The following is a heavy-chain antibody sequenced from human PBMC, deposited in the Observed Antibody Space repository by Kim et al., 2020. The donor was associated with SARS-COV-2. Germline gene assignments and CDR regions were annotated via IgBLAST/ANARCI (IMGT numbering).Heavy chain of an antibody. CDR2: ISSSSSYI. V-gene: IGHV3-21*01. Sequence: GGSLRLSCAASGFTFSSYSMNWVRQAPGKGLEWVSSISSSSSYIYYADSVKGRFTISRDNAKNSLYLQMNSLRAEDTAVYYCARDGGRHPDYYDCSGYYFAYWGQGTLVTVSS. CDR1: GFTFSSYS. D-gene: IGHD3-22*01. CDR3: ARDGGRHPDYYDCSGYYFAY. J-gene: IGHJ4*02.